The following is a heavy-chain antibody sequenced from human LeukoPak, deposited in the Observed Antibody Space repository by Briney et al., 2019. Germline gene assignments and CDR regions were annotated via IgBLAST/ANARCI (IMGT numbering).Heavy chain of an antibody. D-gene: IGHD4-17*01. V-gene: IGHV1-8*01. CDR2: INPNSGNT. Sequence: ASVKVSCKASGYTFTSYDINWVRQATGQGLEWMGWINPNSGNTGYAQKFQGRVTITADESTSTAYMELSSLRSEDTAVYYCARSPYGDYAGAWEYWGQGTLVTVSS. CDR3: ARSPYGDYAGAWEY. J-gene: IGHJ4*02. CDR1: GYTFTSYD.